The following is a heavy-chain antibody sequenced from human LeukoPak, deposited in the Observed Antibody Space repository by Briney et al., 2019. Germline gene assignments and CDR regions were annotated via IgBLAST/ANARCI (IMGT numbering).Heavy chain of an antibody. D-gene: IGHD5-18*01. Sequence: GGSLRLSCAASGFTFSSYAMSWVRQAPGKGLEWVSAISGSGGSTYYADSVKGRFTISRDNAKNALYLQMNSLRAEDTAVYYCARGEFAWIQGSYGMNVWGQGTTVTVSS. CDR1: GFTFSSYA. CDR3: ARGEFAWIQGSYGMNV. J-gene: IGHJ6*02. V-gene: IGHV3-23*01. CDR2: ISGSGGST.